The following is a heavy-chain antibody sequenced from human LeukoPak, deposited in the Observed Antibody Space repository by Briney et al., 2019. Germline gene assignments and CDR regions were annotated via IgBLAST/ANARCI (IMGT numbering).Heavy chain of an antibody. D-gene: IGHD3-9*01. V-gene: IGHV4-39*01. CDR1: AGSTVTSNYY. Sequence: SETLSLTCAVSAGSTVTSNYYWAYVRQAPGGGLEWIGSVYYTGTTYYNPSLGSRVSISVDTSKNQSSLTLTSVTAADTAIYYCARKSRPFDYLFYFDFWAQGTLVTVSS. J-gene: IGHJ4*02. CDR3: ARKSRPFDYLFYFDF. CDR2: VYYTGTT.